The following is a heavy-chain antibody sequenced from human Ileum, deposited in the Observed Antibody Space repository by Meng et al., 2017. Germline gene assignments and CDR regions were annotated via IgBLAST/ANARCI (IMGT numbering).Heavy chain of an antibody. J-gene: IGHJ4*02. CDR3: ASSTSGPELNY. V-gene: IGHV4-30-2*01. CDR2: IYQVGST. CDR1: GGSISSSAYS. Sequence: HLQRQESGSGLGTSSQTRCITCTVSGGSISSSAYSWTWIRQPPGKGLEWIGYIYQVGSTNYNPSLKSRVTIFVDTSKNQFSLKLTSVTAADMAVYYCASSTSGPELNYWGQGTLVTVSS. D-gene: IGHD2/OR15-2a*01.